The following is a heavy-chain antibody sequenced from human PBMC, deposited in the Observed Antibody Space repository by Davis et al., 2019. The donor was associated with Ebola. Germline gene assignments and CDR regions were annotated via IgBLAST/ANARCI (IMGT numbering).Heavy chain of an antibody. D-gene: IGHD4-11*01. CDR3: ARLDYSGHYFDY. Sequence: ASVKVSCKASGYTFSDYKIHWVRQAPGQRLEWMGWINPGNHETMYSERFQGRVTISIDTSATTIDVGLSSLTSEDTAVYFCARLDYSGHYFDYWGQGTLVTVSS. J-gene: IGHJ4*02. CDR1: GYTFSDYK. V-gene: IGHV1-3*01. CDR2: INPGNHET.